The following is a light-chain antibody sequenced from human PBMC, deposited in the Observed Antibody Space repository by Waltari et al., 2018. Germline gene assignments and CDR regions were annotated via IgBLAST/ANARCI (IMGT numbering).Light chain of an antibody. CDR1: SSDIGAYNY. CDR2: EVS. V-gene: IGLV2-8*01. Sequence: QSALTQPPSASGSPGQSVTISCTGTSSDIGAYNYVSWYQMHPGKAPKLLIYEVSNGPSGVPVRFSGSKSGNTASLTVSGLQAEDEAEYFCASYAGNNNYVFGSGTKVTVL. CDR3: ASYAGNNNYV. J-gene: IGLJ1*01.